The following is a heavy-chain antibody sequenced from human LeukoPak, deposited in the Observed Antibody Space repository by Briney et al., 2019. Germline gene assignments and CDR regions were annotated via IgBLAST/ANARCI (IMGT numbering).Heavy chain of an antibody. D-gene: IGHD2-15*01. J-gene: IGHJ6*02. CDR1: GFTVSSNY. CDR3: AKDRCGGSCYSIGCCGMDV. CDR2: NSGSGGST. V-gene: IGHV3-23*01. Sequence: RSGGSLRLSCAASGFTVSSNYMSWVRQAQGKGLEWVSANSGSGGSTYYAGSVKGGFTISRDNYKTTLYLQMNSLRAEDTAVYYCAKDRCGGSCYSIGCCGMDVWGQGTTVTVSS.